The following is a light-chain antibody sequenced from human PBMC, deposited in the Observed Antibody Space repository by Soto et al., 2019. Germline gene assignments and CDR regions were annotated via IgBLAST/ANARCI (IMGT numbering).Light chain of an antibody. CDR3: QQYNNWPPWT. Sequence: EIVMTQSPATLSVSPGEGATLSCRASQTVSSNLAWYQQKPGQAPRLLIYDASTRATGIPARFSDSGSGTEFTLTISSLQSEDFAMYYCQQYNNWPPWTCGEGTKMETK. CDR1: QTVSSN. V-gene: IGKV3-15*01. CDR2: DAS. J-gene: IGKJ1*01.